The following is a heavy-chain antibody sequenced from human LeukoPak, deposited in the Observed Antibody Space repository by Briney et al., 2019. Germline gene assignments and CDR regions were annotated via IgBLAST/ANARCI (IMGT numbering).Heavy chain of an antibody. V-gene: IGHV3-48*03. CDR3: ASIVVVPAAIS. J-gene: IGHJ5*02. Sequence: GGSLRLSCAASGFTFSSYEMNWVRQAPGKGVEWVSYISSGSTIYYADSVKGRVTISRDNAKTSLYLQMNSLGAEDTAVYYCASIVVVPAAISWGQGTLVTVSS. D-gene: IGHD2-2*02. CDR1: GFTFSSYE. CDR2: ISSGSTI.